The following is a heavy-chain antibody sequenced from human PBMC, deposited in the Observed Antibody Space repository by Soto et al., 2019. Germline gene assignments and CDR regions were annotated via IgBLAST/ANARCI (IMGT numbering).Heavy chain of an antibody. CDR3: AREYYDILTGYAFDY. CDR2: IYYSGST. J-gene: IGHJ4*02. Sequence: SETLSLTCTVSGGSISSYYWSWIRQPPGKGLEWIGYIYYSGSTNYNPSLKSRVTISVDTSKNQFPLKLSSVTAADTAVYYCAREYYDILTGYAFDYWGQGTLVTVS. D-gene: IGHD3-9*01. CDR1: GGSISSYY. V-gene: IGHV4-59*12.